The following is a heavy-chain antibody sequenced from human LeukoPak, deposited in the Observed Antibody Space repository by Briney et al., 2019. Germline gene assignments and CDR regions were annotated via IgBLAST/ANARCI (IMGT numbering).Heavy chain of an antibody. CDR3: AKGQERESRLDS. J-gene: IGHJ4*02. Sequence: GGSLRLSCDASGFSINTYTMYWVRQAPGQGLEWVSGIRNSDGMTYYADSVRGRFTISTDTFKTTLYLQMNTLRAEDTALYYCAKGQERESRLDSWGQGTQVTVSS. V-gene: IGHV3-23*01. D-gene: IGHD1-1*01. CDR1: GFSINTYT. CDR2: IRNSDGMT.